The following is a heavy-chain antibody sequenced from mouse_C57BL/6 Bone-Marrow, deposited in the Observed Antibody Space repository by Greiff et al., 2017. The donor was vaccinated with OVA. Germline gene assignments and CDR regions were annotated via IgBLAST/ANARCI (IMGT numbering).Heavy chain of an antibody. CDR3: ARHELGPAY. J-gene: IGHJ3*01. CDR1: GFTFSDYY. V-gene: IGHV5-12*01. CDR2: ISNGGGST. Sequence: EVKVVESGGGLVQPGGSLKLSCAASGFTFSDYYMYWVRQTPEKRLEWVAYISNGGGSTYYPDTVKGRFTISRDNAKNTLYLQMSRLKSEDTAMYYCARHELGPAYWGQGTLVTVSA.